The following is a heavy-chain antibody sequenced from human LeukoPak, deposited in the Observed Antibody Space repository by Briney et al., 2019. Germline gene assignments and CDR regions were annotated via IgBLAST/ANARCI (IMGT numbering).Heavy chain of an antibody. CDR1: GYTFSNND. V-gene: IGHV1-8*01. CDR2: MNPNSGAT. J-gene: IGHJ4*02. CDR3: ADEAY. Sequence: GASVKVSCKTSGYTFSNNDINWVRQPPGQGLEWMGWMNPNSGATGYAQKFQGRVTMTRDTSISTAYMELSSLRSEDTAVYYCADEAYWGQGTLVTVSS.